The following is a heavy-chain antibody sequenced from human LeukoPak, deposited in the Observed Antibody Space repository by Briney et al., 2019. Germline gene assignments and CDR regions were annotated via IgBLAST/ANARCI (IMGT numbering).Heavy chain of an antibody. CDR1: GFTFSSYA. J-gene: IGHJ4*02. V-gene: IGHV3-30*04. CDR2: ISYDGSNK. D-gene: IGHD2-2*01. Sequence: GGSLRLSCAASGFTFSSYAMHWVRQAPGKGLEWVAVISYDGSNKYYADSVKGRFTISRDNSKNTLYQQMNSLRAEDTAVYYCASFTNWGQGTLVTVSS. CDR3: ASFTN.